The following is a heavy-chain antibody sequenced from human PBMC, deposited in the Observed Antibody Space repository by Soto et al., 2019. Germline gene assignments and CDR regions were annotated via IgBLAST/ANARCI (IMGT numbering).Heavy chain of an antibody. V-gene: IGHV4-59*01. J-gene: IGHJ6*03. D-gene: IGHD2-21*01. Sequence: PSETLSLTCTVSGGSISSYYWSWIRQPPGKGLEWIGYIYYSGSTNYNPSLKSRVTISVDTSKNQFSLKLSSVTAADTAVYYCARVPAYCCGDCYSSWGYYYYYYYMDVWGKGTTVTVSS. CDR3: ARVPAYCCGDCYSSWGYYYYYYYMDV. CDR1: GGSISSYY. CDR2: IYYSGST.